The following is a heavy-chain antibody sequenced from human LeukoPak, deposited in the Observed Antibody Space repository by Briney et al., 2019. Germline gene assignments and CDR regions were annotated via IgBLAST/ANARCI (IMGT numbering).Heavy chain of an antibody. J-gene: IGHJ5*02. Sequence: ASETLSLTCAVSGYSISSGYYWGWIRQPPGKGLEWIGSIYHSGSTYYNPSLKSRVTMSVDTSKNQFSLKLSSVTAADTAVYYCARDLGIAAAAGGFDPWGQGTLVTVSS. V-gene: IGHV4-38-2*02. CDR2: IYHSGST. D-gene: IGHD6-13*01. CDR3: ARDLGIAAAAGGFDP. CDR1: GYSISSGYY.